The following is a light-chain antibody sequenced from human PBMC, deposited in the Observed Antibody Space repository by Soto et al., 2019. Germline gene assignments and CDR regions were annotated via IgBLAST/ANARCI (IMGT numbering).Light chain of an antibody. CDR2: GVS. J-gene: IGLJ2*01. CDR3: SSYTRRNTVV. V-gene: IGLV2-14*01. Sequence: QSARTQPASVSGSLGQSITISCTGTSSDVGGYNYVSWYQQHPGKAPKLMIYGVSNRPSGVSNRFSASKSGNTAFLTISGLQAEDEADYYCSSYTRRNTVVFGGGTKVTVL. CDR1: SSDVGGYNY.